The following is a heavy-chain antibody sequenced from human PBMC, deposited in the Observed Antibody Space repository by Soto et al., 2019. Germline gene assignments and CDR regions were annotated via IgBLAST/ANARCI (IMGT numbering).Heavy chain of an antibody. CDR2: INPNSGGT. V-gene: IGHV1-2*02. CDR1: GYTFTGYY. Sequence: GASVKVSCKASGYTFTGYYIHWVRQAPGQGLEWMAWINPNSGGTNYAQKFQGRVTMTRDTSISTAYMELSRLRSDDTAVYYCARKEPNTDAFDIWGQGTMVTVSS. J-gene: IGHJ3*02. D-gene: IGHD1-1*01. CDR3: ARKEPNTDAFDI.